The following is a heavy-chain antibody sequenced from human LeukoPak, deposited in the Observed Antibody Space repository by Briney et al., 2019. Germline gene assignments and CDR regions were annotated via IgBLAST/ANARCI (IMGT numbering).Heavy chain of an antibody. J-gene: IGHJ5*02. Sequence: SVKVSCKASGYTFTSYGISWVRQAPGQGLEWMGWISAYNGNTNYAQKLQGRVTMTTDTSTSTAYMELRSLRSDGTAVYYCASHYCSSTSCYDNWFDPWGQGTLVTVSS. V-gene: IGHV1-18*01. CDR1: GYTFTSYG. D-gene: IGHD2-2*01. CDR3: ASHYCSSTSCYDNWFDP. CDR2: ISAYNGNT.